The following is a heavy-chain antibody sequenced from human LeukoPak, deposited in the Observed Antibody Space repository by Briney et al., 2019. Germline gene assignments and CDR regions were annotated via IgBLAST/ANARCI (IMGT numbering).Heavy chain of an antibody. Sequence: SVEVSCKASGGTFSSYAISWVRQAPGQGLEWMGGIIPIFGTANYAQKFQGRVTITTDESTSTAYMELSSLRSEDTAVYYCARADDYVWGSYRLMSHYYYYMDVWGKGTTVTVSS. V-gene: IGHV1-69*05. J-gene: IGHJ6*03. CDR1: GGTFSSYA. CDR2: IIPIFGTA. D-gene: IGHD3-16*02. CDR3: ARADDYVWGSYRLMSHYYYYMDV.